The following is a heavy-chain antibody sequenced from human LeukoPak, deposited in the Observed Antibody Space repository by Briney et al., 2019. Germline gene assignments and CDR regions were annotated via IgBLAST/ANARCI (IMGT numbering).Heavy chain of an antibody. CDR1: GFTFSSYS. J-gene: IGHJ3*02. V-gene: IGHV4-34*01. CDR2: INHSGST. CDR3: ARDFPTVVPDAFDI. Sequence: GSLRLSCAASGFTFSSYSMSWIRQPPGKGLEWIGEINHSGSTNYNPSLKSRVTISVDTSKNQFSLKLSSVTAADTAVYYCARDFPTVVPDAFDIWGQGTMVTVSS. D-gene: IGHD3-22*01.